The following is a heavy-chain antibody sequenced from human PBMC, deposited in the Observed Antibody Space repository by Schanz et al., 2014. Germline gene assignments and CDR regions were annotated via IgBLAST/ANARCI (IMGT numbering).Heavy chain of an antibody. CDR2: IFTDGRT. D-gene: IGHD1-26*01. CDR3: ARDHTTESYYSAGPPIDY. V-gene: IGHV3-66*01. Sequence: EVQVVESGGGLVQPGGSLRLSCAASGFAVDNYYMSCVRQAPGRGLEWVSIIFTDGRTYYADSVKGRFTISRDSSKNTLFLQMNSLRAEDTAVYYCARDHTTESYYSAGPPIDYWGQGTLLTVSS. CDR1: GFAVDNYY. J-gene: IGHJ4*02.